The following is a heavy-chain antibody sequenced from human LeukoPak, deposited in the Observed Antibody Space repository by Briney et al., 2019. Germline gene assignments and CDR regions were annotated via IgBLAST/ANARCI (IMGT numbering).Heavy chain of an antibody. J-gene: IGHJ4*02. D-gene: IGHD2-15*01. CDR2: IYTSGST. CDR1: GGSISSGDYY. Sequence: PSQTLSLTCTVSGGSISSGDYYWSWIRQPAGKGLEWIGRIYTSGSTNYNPSLKSRVTISVDTSKNQFSLKLSSVTAADTAVYYCARETPDFDYWGQGTLVTVSS. V-gene: IGHV4-61*02. CDR3: ARETPDFDY.